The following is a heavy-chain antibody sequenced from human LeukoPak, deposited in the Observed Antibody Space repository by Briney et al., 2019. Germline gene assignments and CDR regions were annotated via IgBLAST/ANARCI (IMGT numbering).Heavy chain of an antibody. J-gene: IGHJ4*02. V-gene: IGHV1-2*02. Sequence: ASVKVSCKASGYTFTDYYMHWVRQAPGQGLEWMGWINPNSGGTNFAQKFQGRVAMTRDTSISTAYLELGSLRSDDTAVYFCARARWQLVPYFDSWGQGTLVTVSS. D-gene: IGHD6-6*01. CDR2: INPNSGGT. CDR1: GYTFTDYY. CDR3: ARARWQLVPYFDS.